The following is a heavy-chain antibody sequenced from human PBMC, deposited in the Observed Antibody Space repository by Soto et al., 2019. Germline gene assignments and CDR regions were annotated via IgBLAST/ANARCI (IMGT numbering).Heavy chain of an antibody. D-gene: IGHD4-4*01. CDR2: IYGDDDK. V-gene: IGHV2-5*02. Sequence: SGPTLVNPTQTLTLTCTFSGFSLSTSGVGVGWIRQPPGKALEWLALIYGDDDKRYSPSLKSRLTITKDTSKNQVVLTMTNMDPVDTATYYCARIYYSNFNLDYWGQGTLVTVSS. J-gene: IGHJ4*02. CDR1: GFSLSTSGVG. CDR3: ARIYYSNFNLDY.